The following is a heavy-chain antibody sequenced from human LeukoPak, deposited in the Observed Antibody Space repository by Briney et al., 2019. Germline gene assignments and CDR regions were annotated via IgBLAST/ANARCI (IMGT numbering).Heavy chain of an antibody. CDR2: ISYDGSNK. J-gene: IGHJ4*02. CDR3: ARAQYYDFWSGYYYFDY. D-gene: IGHD3-3*01. Sequence: GGSLRLSCAASGFTFSSYGMHWVRQAPGKGLEWVAVISYDGSNKYYADSVKGRFTISRDNSKNTLYLQMNSLRAEDTAVYYCARAQYYDFWSGYYYFDYWGQGALVTVSS. CDR1: GFTFSSYG. V-gene: IGHV3-30*03.